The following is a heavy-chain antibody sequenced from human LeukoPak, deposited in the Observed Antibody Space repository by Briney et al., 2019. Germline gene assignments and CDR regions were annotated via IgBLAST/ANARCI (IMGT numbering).Heavy chain of an antibody. CDR2: IYSGGST. D-gene: IGHD5-12*01. J-gene: IGHJ6*02. CDR3: ARVPLRTHYYYYYGMDV. Sequence: GGSLRLSCAASGFTVSSNYMSWVRQAPGKGLEWVSVIYSGGSTYYADSVKGRFTISRHNSKNTLYLRMNSLRAEDTAVYYCARVPLRTHYYYYYGMDVWGQGTTVTVSS. CDR1: GFTVSSNY. V-gene: IGHV3-53*04.